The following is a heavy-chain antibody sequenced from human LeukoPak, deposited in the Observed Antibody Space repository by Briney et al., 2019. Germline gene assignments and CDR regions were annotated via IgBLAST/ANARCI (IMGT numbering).Heavy chain of an antibody. V-gene: IGHV3-23*01. CDR2: ISGSGGST. J-gene: IGHJ4*02. CDR1: GFTFSSYA. Sequence: GGSLRLSCAPSGFTFSSYAMSWVRQAPGKGLEWVSAISGSGGSTYYADSVKGRFTISGDNPKNTLYLQMNSLRAEDTAVYYCAKATYYYDSSGYYYWTGFDYWGQGTLVTVSS. CDR3: AKATYYYDSSGYYYWTGFDY. D-gene: IGHD3-22*01.